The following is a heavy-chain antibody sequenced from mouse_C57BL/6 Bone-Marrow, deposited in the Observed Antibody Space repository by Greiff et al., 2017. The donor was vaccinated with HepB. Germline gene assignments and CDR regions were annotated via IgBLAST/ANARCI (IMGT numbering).Heavy chain of an antibody. CDR1: GYTFTSYG. CDR2: IYPRSGNT. J-gene: IGHJ1*03. CDR3: ARSGLITTVVAKDWYFDV. Sequence: QVQLKQSGAELARPGASVKLSCKASGYTFTSYGISWVKQRTGQGLEWIGEIYPRSGNTYYNEKFKGKATLTADKSSSTASMELRSLTSEDSAVYFCARSGLITTVVAKDWYFDVWGTGTTVTVSS. V-gene: IGHV1-81*01. D-gene: IGHD1-1*01.